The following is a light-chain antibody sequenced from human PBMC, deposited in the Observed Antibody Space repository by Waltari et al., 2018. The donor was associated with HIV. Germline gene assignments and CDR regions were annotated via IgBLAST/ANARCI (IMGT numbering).Light chain of an antibody. CDR2: EFS. CDR1: SSDVGAYTY. Sequence: QSALTQPASVSGSPGQSLPISCPRTSSDVGAYTYVSWYQQHPSKAPKLMIYEFSNRPSGGSNRFSGSKAGNTASLTISGLQAEDEADYYCSSYTSSSTLSYVFGTGTKVTVL. CDR3: SSYTSSSTLSYV. V-gene: IGLV2-14*01. J-gene: IGLJ1*01.